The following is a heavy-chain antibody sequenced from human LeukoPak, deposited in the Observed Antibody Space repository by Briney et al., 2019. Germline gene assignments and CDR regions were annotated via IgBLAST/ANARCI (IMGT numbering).Heavy chain of an antibody. CDR3: ARGAVAGANFDY. J-gene: IGHJ4*02. Sequence: PGGSLRLSCAASGFTFSSYAMSWVRQAPGKGLEWVSAISGSGGSTYYADSVKGRSTISRDNAKNTLYLQMNSLRDEDTAVYYCARGAVAGANFDYWGPGTLVTVSS. V-gene: IGHV3-23*01. D-gene: IGHD1-26*01. CDR2: ISGSGGST. CDR1: GFTFSSYA.